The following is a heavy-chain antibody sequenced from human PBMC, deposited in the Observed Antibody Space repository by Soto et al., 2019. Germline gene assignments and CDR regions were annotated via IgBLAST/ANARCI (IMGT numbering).Heavy chain of an antibody. J-gene: IGHJ5*02. CDR3: ARLGAYYQSLDP. CDR2: IYYSGST. D-gene: IGHD3-22*01. Sequence: SETLSLTCTVSGGSISSGGYYWSWIRQHPGKGLEWIGYIYYSGSTYYNPSLKSRVTISLETSKSQFSLRLTSVTAADTAVYYCARLGAYYQSLDPWGPGTLVTV. V-gene: IGHV4-31*03. CDR1: GGSISSGGYY.